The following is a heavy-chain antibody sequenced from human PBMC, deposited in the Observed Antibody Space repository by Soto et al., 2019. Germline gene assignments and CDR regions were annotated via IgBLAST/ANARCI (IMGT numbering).Heavy chain of an antibody. J-gene: IGHJ3*01. D-gene: IGHD3-16*01. Sequence: QVQLVQSGSEVKRPGSSVKVSCKPSGGSFSSFAFSWVRQAPTNGLEWMGEIIPQFSAANYAQKFQGRLTVTSDEITVSMELHSLASDDTAVYFCARLRRDWGAAFELWGPGTIVTVSS. CDR2: IIPQFSAA. CDR3: ARLRRDWGAAFEL. V-gene: IGHV1-69*01. CDR1: GGSFSSFA.